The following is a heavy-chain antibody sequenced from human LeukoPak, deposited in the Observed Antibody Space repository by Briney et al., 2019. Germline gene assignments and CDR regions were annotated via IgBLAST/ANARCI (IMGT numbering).Heavy chain of an antibody. D-gene: IGHD2-2*01. J-gene: IGHJ3*02. CDR2: INHSGST. Sequence: SETLSLTCAVYGGSFSGYYWSWIRQPPGKGLEWIGEINHSGSTNYNPSLKSRVTISVDTSRSQFSLSLSSMTAADTAVYYCARHGNIVVVPDASKAFDIWGQGTMVTVSS. CDR1: GGSFSGYY. CDR3: ARHGNIVVVPDASKAFDI. V-gene: IGHV4-34*01.